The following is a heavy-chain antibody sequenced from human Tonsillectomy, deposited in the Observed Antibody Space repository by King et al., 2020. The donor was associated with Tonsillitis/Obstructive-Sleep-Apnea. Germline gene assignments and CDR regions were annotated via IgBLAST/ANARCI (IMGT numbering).Heavy chain of an antibody. CDR2: MYYSGRN. J-gene: IGHJ4*02. CDR3: AMSMGRGYLDY. V-gene: IGHV4-59*01. Sequence: QLQESGPGLVKPSETLSLTCIVYGGSIRSYYWSWIRPSPGKGLEWIGYMYYSGRNNYNPSLKSRVTISGDTSKNKLSLKLNSVTAADTAVYYCAMSMGRGYLDYWGQGTLVTVSS. CDR1: GGSIRSYY. D-gene: IGHD3-10*01.